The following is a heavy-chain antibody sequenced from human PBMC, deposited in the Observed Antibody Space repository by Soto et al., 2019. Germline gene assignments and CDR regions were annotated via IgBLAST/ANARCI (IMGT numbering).Heavy chain of an antibody. D-gene: IGHD1-26*01. CDR3: ARDGGRHSGGIDY. J-gene: IGHJ4*02. Sequence: VQLVQSGAEVKKPGSSVKVSCKASGGTFSSYSINWVRQAPGQGLEWMGEIIPIFGTANYAQKFQGRVTITAAESTSTAYMELSSLRSEDTAVYYCARDGGRHSGGIDYWGQGTLVTVSS. V-gene: IGHV1-69*01. CDR1: GGTFSSYS. CDR2: IIPIFGTA.